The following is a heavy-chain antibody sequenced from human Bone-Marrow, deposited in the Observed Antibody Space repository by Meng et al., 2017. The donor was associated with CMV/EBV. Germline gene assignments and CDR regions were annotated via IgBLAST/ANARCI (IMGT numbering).Heavy chain of an antibody. CDR1: GGSFSGYY. J-gene: IGHJ5*02. CDR2: INHSGST. CDR3: ARGLFRDLGELFYGWFDP. D-gene: IGHD3-10*01. Sequence: QVPLQPWGAGLFKPSETPSLTCVVDGGSFSGYYWTWIRQPPGKGLEWIGDINHSGSTNYKASLKSRLNISVDTSKNQVSLKLNSVTAADTAVYYCARGLFRDLGELFYGWFDPWGQGTLVTVSS. V-gene: IGHV4-34*01.